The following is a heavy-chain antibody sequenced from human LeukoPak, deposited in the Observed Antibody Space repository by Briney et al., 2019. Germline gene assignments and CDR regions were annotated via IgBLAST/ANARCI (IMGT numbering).Heavy chain of an antibody. Sequence: PSETLSLTCTISGDSISSSRYYWGWIRQPPGKGLEWIGDIYYRGSTYYNPSLKSRVTMSIDTSKNQFSLRVSSVTAADTAVYYCARDGLYTSGYSYFDYWGQGPLVSVSS. V-gene: IGHV4-39*07. J-gene: IGHJ4*02. CDR2: IYYRGST. D-gene: IGHD5-18*01. CDR3: ARDGLYTSGYSYFDY. CDR1: GDSISSSRYY.